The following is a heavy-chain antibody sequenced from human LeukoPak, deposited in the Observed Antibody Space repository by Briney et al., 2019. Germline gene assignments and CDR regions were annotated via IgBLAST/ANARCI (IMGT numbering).Heavy chain of an antibody. V-gene: IGHV4-30-2*01. Sequence: SQTLSLTCAVSGGSISSGGYSWSWIRQPPGKGLEWIGYIYHSGSTYYNPSLKSRVTISVDRSKNQFSLKLSSVTAADAAVYYCAREVASYFDYWGQGTLVTVSS. CDR2: IYHSGST. CDR3: AREVASYFDY. CDR1: GGSISSGGYS. J-gene: IGHJ4*02.